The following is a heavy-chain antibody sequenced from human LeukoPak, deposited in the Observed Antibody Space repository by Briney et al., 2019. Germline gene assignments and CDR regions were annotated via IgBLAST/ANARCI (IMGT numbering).Heavy chain of an antibody. CDR3: ARDKYDILTPDAFDI. J-gene: IGHJ3*02. D-gene: IGHD3-9*01. V-gene: IGHV1-69*04. CDR2: IIPILGIA. CDR1: GGTFSSYA. Sequence: GASVKVSCKASGGTFSSYAISWVRQAPGQGLEWMGRIIPILGIANYAQKFQGRVTITADKSTSTAYMELRSLRSDDTAVYYCARDKYDILTPDAFDIWGQGTMVTVSS.